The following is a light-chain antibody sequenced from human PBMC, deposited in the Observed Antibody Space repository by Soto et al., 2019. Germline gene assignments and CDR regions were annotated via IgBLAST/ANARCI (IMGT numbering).Light chain of an antibody. CDR1: NIGSKS. V-gene: IGLV3-21*04. J-gene: IGLJ2*01. CDR3: QVWDSSSDHVV. CDR2: YDR. Sequence: SYELTQPPSVSVAPEKTARISCGGNNIGSKSVHWYQQKPGQAPVLVIYYDRHRPSGIPERFSGSNSGNTATLTISRVEAGDEADYYCQVWDSSSDHVVFGGGTKVTVL.